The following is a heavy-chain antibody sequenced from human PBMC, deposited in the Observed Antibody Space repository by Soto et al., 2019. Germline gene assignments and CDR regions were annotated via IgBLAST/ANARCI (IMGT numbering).Heavy chain of an antibody. V-gene: IGHV4-39*01. CDR3: AGQTFTIAAASYGRSNWFDP. J-gene: IGHJ5*02. CDR1: GGSITSSSHF. D-gene: IGHD6-25*01. Sequence: SETLSLTCSASGGSITSSSHFWGWVRQPPGKGLEWIGTIYFTGNTYYTPSLKSRLTMSIDTSKNEFSLRLNSVTAADTAVYYCAGQTFTIAAASYGRSNWFDPWGPGTLVTV. CDR2: IYFTGNT.